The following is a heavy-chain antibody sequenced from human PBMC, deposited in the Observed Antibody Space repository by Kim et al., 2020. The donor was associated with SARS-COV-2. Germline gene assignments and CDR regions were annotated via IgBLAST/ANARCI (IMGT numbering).Heavy chain of an antibody. Sequence: GGSLRLSCAASGLTFSSYAMLWVRQAPGKGLEWVSLTSGSAAATEYADFVKGRFTISRDNSKNTLYLQMNGLRAEDTAFYFCVEGHQLYYYGMGGAFDY. CDR2: TSGSAAAT. CDR1: GLTFSSYA. J-gene: IGHJ4*01. CDR3: VEGHQLYYYGMGGAFDY. V-gene: IGHV3-23*01. D-gene: IGHD3-10*01.